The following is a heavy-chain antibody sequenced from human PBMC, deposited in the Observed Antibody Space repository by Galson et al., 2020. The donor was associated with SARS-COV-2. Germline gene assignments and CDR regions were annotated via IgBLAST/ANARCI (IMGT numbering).Heavy chain of an antibody. J-gene: IGHJ4*02. V-gene: IGHV3-21*01. Sequence: GEYLKISCAASGFTFSSYSMNWVRQAPGKGLEWVSSIRSSSSYIYYADPVQGRFTIPRDNAKNSLYLQMNSLRAEDTAVYYCARDRGGYSSSWYYFDDWGQGTLVTVSS. CDR2: IRSSSSYI. CDR1: GFTFSSYS. D-gene: IGHD6-13*01. CDR3: ARDRGGYSSSWYYFDD.